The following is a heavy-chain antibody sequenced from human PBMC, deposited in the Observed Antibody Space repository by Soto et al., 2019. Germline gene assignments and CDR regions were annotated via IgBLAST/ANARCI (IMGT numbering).Heavy chain of an antibody. CDR2: IYYSGST. CDR1: GGSISSYY. Sequence: SETLSLTCTVSGGSISSYYWSWIRQPPGKGLEWIGYIYYSGSTNYNPSLKSRVTISVDTSKNQFSLKLSSVTAADTAVYYCARSQALNWFDPWGQGTLVTVSS. J-gene: IGHJ5*02. CDR3: ARSQALNWFDP. V-gene: IGHV4-59*01.